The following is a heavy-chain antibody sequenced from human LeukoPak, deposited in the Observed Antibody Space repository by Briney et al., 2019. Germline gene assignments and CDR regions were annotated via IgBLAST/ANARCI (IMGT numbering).Heavy chain of an antibody. V-gene: IGHV3-30*18. Sequence: GGSLRLSCAASGFTFSSYGMHWVRQAPGKGLEWVAVISYDGSNKYYADSVKGRFTISRGNSKNTLYLQMNSLRAEDTAVYYCAKDGAGGWPNYYYYYGMDVWGQGTTVTVSS. D-gene: IGHD2-15*01. CDR2: ISYDGSNK. CDR1: GFTFSSYG. CDR3: AKDGAGGWPNYYYYYGMDV. J-gene: IGHJ6*02.